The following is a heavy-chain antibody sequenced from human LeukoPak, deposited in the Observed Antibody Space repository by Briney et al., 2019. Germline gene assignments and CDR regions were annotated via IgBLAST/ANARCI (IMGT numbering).Heavy chain of an antibody. J-gene: IGHJ6*02. Sequence: SQTLSLTCAISGDSVSSNSAAWNWIRQSPSRGLEWLGRTYYRSKWYNDYAVSVKSRITINPDTSKNQFSLQLYSVTPEDTAVYYCARGSHGSYYDSSGYYDPHYGMDVWGQGTTVTVSS. CDR1: GDSVSSNSAA. CDR3: ARGSHGSYYDSSGYYDPHYGMDV. CDR2: TYYRSKWYN. V-gene: IGHV6-1*01. D-gene: IGHD3-22*01.